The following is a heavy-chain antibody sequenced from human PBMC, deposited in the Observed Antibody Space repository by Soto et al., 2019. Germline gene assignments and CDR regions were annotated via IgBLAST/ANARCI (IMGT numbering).Heavy chain of an antibody. CDR3: ARQYDYGSGSYSAFDY. CDR1: GGTFSSYT. Sequence: QVQLVQSGAEVKKPGSSVKVSCKASGGTFSSYTISWVRQAPGQGLEWMGRIIPILGIANYAQKFQGRVTITADKSTSTAYMELSSLRSEDTAVYYCARQYDYGSGSYSAFDYWGQGTLVTVSS. J-gene: IGHJ4*02. D-gene: IGHD3-10*01. V-gene: IGHV1-69*02. CDR2: IIPILGIA.